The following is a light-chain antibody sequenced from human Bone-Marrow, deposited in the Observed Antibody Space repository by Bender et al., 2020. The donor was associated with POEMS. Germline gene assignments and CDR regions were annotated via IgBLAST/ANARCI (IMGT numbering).Light chain of an antibody. Sequence: QSALTQPRSVSGSPGQSVTISCTGTSSDVGGHKYVSWYQQHPGKAPKLLIYQSTERPSGISDRFSGSKSGNTASLTISGLQTDDEAHYYCFSYAGGNTWMFGGGTTLTVL. CDR1: SSDVGGHKY. V-gene: IGLV2-11*01. J-gene: IGLJ3*02. CDR3: FSYAGGNTWM. CDR2: QST.